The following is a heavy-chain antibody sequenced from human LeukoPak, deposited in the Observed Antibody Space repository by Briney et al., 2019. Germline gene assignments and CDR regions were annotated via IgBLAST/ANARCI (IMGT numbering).Heavy chain of an antibody. J-gene: IGHJ4*02. CDR1: GFAFSSYE. CDR2: ISSSSSTI. V-gene: IGHV3-48*03. CDR3: ASGWDYGDYRFDY. D-gene: IGHD4-17*01. Sequence: PGGSLRLSCVASGFAFSSYEMSWVRQAPGKGLEWVSYISSSSSTIYYADSVKGRFTISRDNAKNSLYLQMNSLRAEDTAVYYCASGWDYGDYRFDYWGQGTLVTVSS.